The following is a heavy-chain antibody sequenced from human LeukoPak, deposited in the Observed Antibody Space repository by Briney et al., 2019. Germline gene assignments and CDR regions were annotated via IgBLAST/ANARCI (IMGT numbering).Heavy chain of an antibody. CDR1: GYTFTSYY. Sequence: ASVKVSCKASGYTFTSYYMHWVRQAPGQGLEWMGVINPSGGSTSYAQKFQGRVTMTRDTSTSTVYMELSSLRSEDTAVYYCARNRSGFFVHYYDSSGYSAYFDYWGQGTLVTVSS. D-gene: IGHD3-22*01. CDR3: ARNRSGFFVHYYDSSGYSAYFDY. CDR2: INPSGGST. J-gene: IGHJ4*02. V-gene: IGHV1-46*01.